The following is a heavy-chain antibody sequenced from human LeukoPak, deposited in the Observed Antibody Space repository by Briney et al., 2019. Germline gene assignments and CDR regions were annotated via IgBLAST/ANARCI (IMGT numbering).Heavy chain of an antibody. CDR1: GFTFSSYG. Sequence: GGSLRLSCAASGFTFSSYGMHWVRQAPGKGLEWVAVISYDGSNKYYADSVKGRFTTSRDNSKNTLYLQMNSLRAEDTAVYYCAKAGAVVVTASEHFDYWGQGTLVTVSS. CDR3: AKAGAVVVTASEHFDY. CDR2: ISYDGSNK. V-gene: IGHV3-30*18. D-gene: IGHD2-21*02. J-gene: IGHJ4*02.